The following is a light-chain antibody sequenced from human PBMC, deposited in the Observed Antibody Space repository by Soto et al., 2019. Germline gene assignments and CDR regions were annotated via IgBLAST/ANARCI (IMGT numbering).Light chain of an antibody. J-gene: IGKJ2*01. Sequence: EIVLTQSPGTLSLSPVERATLSCRASQSVSSSYLAWYQQKPGQAPRLLIYGASIRATGLPDRFSGSGSGTDFSLTISRLEPEDFAVYYCQQYGSSPPYTFGQGTKLEIK. V-gene: IGKV3-20*01. CDR1: QSVSSSY. CDR2: GAS. CDR3: QQYGSSPPYT.